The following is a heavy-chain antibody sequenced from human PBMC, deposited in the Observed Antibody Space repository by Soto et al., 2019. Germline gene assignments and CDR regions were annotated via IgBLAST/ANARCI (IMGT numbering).Heavy chain of an antibody. Sequence: LRLSCAVYGFTFSSYNMNWVRQAPGKGLEWVSSISSYSRYIYYADSVKCRFTISRDNAKHSLYRQMNSLTAEDTAVYYCASAYCGGDCLRDYYGMHXWGQGTTVTVS. V-gene: IGHV3-21*01. CDR2: ISSYSRYI. CDR3: ASAYCGGDCLRDYYGMHX. J-gene: IGHJ6*02. D-gene: IGHD2-21*02. CDR1: GFTFSSYN.